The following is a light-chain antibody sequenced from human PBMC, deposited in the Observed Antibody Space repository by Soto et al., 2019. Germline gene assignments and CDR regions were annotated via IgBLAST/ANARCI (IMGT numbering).Light chain of an antibody. V-gene: IGLV2-14*01. Sequence: QSALTQPASVSGSPGQSITISCTGTSSDIGGYNLVSWYQQHPGEAPKLIIYQVTNRPSGVSNRFSGSKSGNTASLTVSGLQAEDEADYYCSSYIPSNFDWVFGGGTKLTVL. J-gene: IGLJ3*02. CDR1: SSDIGGYNL. CDR2: QVT. CDR3: SSYIPSNFDWV.